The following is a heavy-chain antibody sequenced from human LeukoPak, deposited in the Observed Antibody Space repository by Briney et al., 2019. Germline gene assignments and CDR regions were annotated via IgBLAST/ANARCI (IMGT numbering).Heavy chain of an antibody. J-gene: IGHJ6*04. Sequence: NASETLSLTCTVSGGSISSYYWSWIRQPAGKGLEWLGRIYTSGSTNYNPSLKSRVTISVDTSKNQFALKLSSVTAADTAVYYCARRGYSNPMDVWGKGTTVTVSS. CDR2: IYTSGST. CDR3: ARRGYSNPMDV. V-gene: IGHV4-4*07. CDR1: GGSISSYY. D-gene: IGHD4-11*01.